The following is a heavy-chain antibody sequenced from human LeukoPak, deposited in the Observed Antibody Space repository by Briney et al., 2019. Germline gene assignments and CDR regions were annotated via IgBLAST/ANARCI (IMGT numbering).Heavy chain of an antibody. J-gene: IGHJ4*02. V-gene: IGHV3-48*01. D-gene: IGHD6-6*01. CDR1: GFTFSSYS. CDR2: IRSSSSNK. CDR3: AKDAFSSSWPYSYYFDY. Sequence: GGSLRLSCAASGFTFSSYSMHWVRQAPGKGLEWVAYIRSSSSNKYYADSVKGRFTISRDNSKNSLYLQMNSLRAEDTAVYYCAKDAFSSSWPYSYYFDYWGQGTLVTVSS.